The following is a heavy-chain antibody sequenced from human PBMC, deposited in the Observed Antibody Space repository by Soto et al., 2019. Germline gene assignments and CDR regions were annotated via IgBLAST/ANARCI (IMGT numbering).Heavy chain of an antibody. CDR2: IWYDGSNK. V-gene: IGHV3-33*01. Sequence: PGGSLRLSCAASGFTFSSYGMHWVRQAPGKGLEWVAVIWYDGSNKYYADSVKGRFTISRDNSKNTLYLQMNSLRAEDTAVYYCARRGFMVRGSGYYGMDVWGQGTTVTVSS. D-gene: IGHD3-10*01. J-gene: IGHJ6*02. CDR1: GFTFSSYG. CDR3: ARRGFMVRGSGYYGMDV.